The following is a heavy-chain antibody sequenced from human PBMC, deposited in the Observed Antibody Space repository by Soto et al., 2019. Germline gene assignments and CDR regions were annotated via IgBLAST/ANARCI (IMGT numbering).Heavy chain of an antibody. Sequence: QVQLVQSGAEVKKPGASVKVSCKASGYTFTGYYMHWVRQAPGQGLEWMGWINPHSGDTKYAQKFRGGVTMTRDTSVSTVYMELSRLRSDDAAVYFCARDQLLPGTYYNYGMDVWGQGTTVTVSS. D-gene: IGHD5-18*01. CDR3: ARDQLLPGTYYNYGMDV. V-gene: IGHV1-2*02. J-gene: IGHJ6*02. CDR2: INPHSGDT. CDR1: GYTFTGYY.